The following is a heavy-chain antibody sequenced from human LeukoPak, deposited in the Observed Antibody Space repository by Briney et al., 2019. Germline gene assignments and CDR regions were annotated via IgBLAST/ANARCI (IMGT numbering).Heavy chain of an antibody. Sequence: SETLSLTCAVYGVSFSGYYWSWIRQPPGKGLGWIGEINHSGSTNYNPSLKSRVTISVDTSKNQFSLKLSSVTAADTAVYYCARGSIAAAAPGAFDIWGQGTMVTVSS. CDR2: INHSGST. CDR3: ARGSIAAAAPGAFDI. V-gene: IGHV4-34*01. CDR1: GVSFSGYY. J-gene: IGHJ3*02. D-gene: IGHD6-13*01.